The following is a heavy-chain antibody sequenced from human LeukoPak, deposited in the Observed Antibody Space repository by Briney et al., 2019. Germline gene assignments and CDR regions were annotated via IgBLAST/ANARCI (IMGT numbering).Heavy chain of an antibody. CDR1: GGSISSSFCY. D-gene: IGHD3-22*01. CDR2: IYYSGST. CDR3: ALMRWYYYDSSGYYLNWFDP. V-gene: IGHV4-61*05. Sequence: SETLSLTCTVSGGSISSSFCYWGWIRQPPGKGLEWIGYIYYSGSTNYNPSLKSRVTISVDTSKSQFSLKLSSVTAADTAVYYCALMRWYYYDSSGYYLNWFDPWGQGTLVTVSS. J-gene: IGHJ5*02.